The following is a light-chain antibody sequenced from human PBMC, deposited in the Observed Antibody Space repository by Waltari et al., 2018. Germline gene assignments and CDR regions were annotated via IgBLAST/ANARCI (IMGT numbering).Light chain of an antibody. V-gene: IGLV2-23*01. Sequence: QSALTQPVSVSGSPGQSLTISCTGTRNDVGSYNLFSWYQRHPGKAPELLLYEGSKRPSGVSNRFSGSKSGNTASLTISGLQAEDEADYFCCSYASGSTIIFGGGTKLTVL. CDR2: EGS. CDR3: CSYASGSTII. J-gene: IGLJ2*01. CDR1: RNDVGSYNL.